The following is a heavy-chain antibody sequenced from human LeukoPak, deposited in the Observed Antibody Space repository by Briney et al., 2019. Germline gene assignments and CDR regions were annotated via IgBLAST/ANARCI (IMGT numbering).Heavy chain of an antibody. CDR2: ISWNSGAK. D-gene: IGHD7-27*01. Sequence: GRSLRLSCGASGFDFEDYAIHWVRHVPGKGLEWVSGISWNSGAKAYADSVRGRFTISRDNAKNSLYLQMNSLRAEDTAVYYCARPNWDDAFDIWGQGTMVTVSS. J-gene: IGHJ3*02. V-gene: IGHV3-9*01. CDR3: ARPNWDDAFDI. CDR1: GFDFEDYA.